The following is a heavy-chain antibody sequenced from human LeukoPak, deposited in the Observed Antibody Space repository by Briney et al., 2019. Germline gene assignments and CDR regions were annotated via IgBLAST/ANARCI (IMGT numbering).Heavy chain of an antibody. CDR2: INPTTGSA. CDR1: GYTFTNFY. Sequence: ASVKVSCKASGYTFTNFYLHWVRQAPGQGLEWVGIINPTTGSAAYAQKLQGRVTMTRDMTTSTVYMELSSLRSEDTAVYFCARDLNPQSIGMRAFDIWGQGTMVTASS. D-gene: IGHD1-14*01. J-gene: IGHJ3*02. CDR3: ARDLNPQSIGMRAFDI. V-gene: IGHV1-46*01.